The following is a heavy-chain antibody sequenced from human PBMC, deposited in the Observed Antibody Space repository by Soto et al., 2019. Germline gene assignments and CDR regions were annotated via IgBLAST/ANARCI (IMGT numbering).Heavy chain of an antibody. V-gene: IGHV3-74*01. CDR1: GFTFSNYW. CDR2: IKSDGSST. Sequence: EVQLVESGGGLGQPGGSLRLSCAASGFTFSNYWMHWVRQAPGKGLVWVSHIKSDGSSTGYADSVRGRFTISRDNAENTLYLQMHSLRAEDTAVYYCVKGNDYWSGYIDFWGQGTLVTVSS. D-gene: IGHD3-3*01. J-gene: IGHJ4*02. CDR3: VKGNDYWSGYIDF.